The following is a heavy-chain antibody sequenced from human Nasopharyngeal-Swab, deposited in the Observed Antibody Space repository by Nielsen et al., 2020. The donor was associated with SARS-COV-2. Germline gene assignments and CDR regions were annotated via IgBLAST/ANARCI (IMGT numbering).Heavy chain of an antibody. CDR2: IIPIFGTA. J-gene: IGHJ4*02. CDR3: ARTYYYGSGSYYNFDY. D-gene: IGHD3-10*01. Sequence: SVKVSCKASGGTFSSYAISWVRQAPGQGLEWMGGIIPIFGTANYAQKFQGRVTITADESTSTAYMELSSLRSEDTAVYYCARTYYYGSGSYYNFDYWGQGTLATVSS. CDR1: GGTFSSYA. V-gene: IGHV1-69*13.